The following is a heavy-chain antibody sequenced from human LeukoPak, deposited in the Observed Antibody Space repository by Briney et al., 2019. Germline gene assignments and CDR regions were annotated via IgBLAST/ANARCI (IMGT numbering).Heavy chain of an antibody. CDR3: AKDRLKYSSDWYFYFQH. D-gene: IGHD6-19*01. Sequence: PGRSLRLSCAASGFTFSSYGMHWVRQAPGKGLEWVAVISYDGSNKYYADSVKGRFTISRDNSKNTPYLQMNSLRAEDTAVYYCAKDRLKYSSDWYFYFQHWGQGTLVTVSS. V-gene: IGHV3-30*18. CDR1: GFTFSSYG. J-gene: IGHJ1*01. CDR2: ISYDGSNK.